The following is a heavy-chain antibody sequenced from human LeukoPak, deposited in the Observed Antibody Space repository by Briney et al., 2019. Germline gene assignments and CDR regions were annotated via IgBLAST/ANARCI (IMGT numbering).Heavy chain of an antibody. CDR2: IKQDGTEK. Sequence: GGSLRLSCVASGFTFSTFWMTWVRQAPGKVLEWMANIKQDGTEKYYVDSVKGRFTISRDNAKNSLYVQMDSLRAEDTAVYYCAKGWSFDIRGQGTMVTVTS. D-gene: IGHD2-15*01. V-gene: IGHV3-7*01. CDR1: GFTFSTFW. CDR3: AKGWSFDI. J-gene: IGHJ3*02.